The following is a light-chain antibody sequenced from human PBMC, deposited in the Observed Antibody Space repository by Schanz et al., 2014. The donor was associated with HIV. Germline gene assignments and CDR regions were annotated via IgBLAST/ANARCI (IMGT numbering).Light chain of an antibody. V-gene: IGKV3-15*01. CDR1: QSVRSN. CDR2: GTS. J-gene: IGKJ1*01. CDR3: QQYGSSSWT. Sequence: EIVMTQSPGPLSVSPGERVTLSCRASQSVRSNLAWYQQRPGQAPRLLIYGTSTRATGIPARFSGSGSGTEFTLTINSLQSEDFAVYYCQQYGSSSWTFGQGTKVEIK.